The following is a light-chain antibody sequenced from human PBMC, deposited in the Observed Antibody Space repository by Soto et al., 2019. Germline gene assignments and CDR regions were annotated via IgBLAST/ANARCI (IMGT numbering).Light chain of an antibody. V-gene: IGKV3-15*01. Sequence: EIVMTQSPAPLSVSPGEGATLSCRASQSVRSNLAWYQQKPGQAPRILIFGSFTRAPRVPSGFSGSGPGTEFTLTIGSLQSEDFALDYWQHYDIWPWTFGQGTEVYIK. CDR2: GSF. CDR1: QSVRSN. J-gene: IGKJ1*01. CDR3: QHYDIWPWT.